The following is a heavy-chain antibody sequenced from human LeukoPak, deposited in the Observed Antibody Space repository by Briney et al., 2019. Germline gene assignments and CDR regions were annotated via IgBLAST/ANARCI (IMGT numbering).Heavy chain of an antibody. J-gene: IGHJ2*01. CDR2: IYHSGST. CDR3: ARDLRGLRFFRYFDL. D-gene: IGHD5-12*01. V-gene: IGHV4-4*02. Sequence: SETLSLTCAVSGGSISSSNWWSWVRQPPGKGLEWIGEIYHSGSTNYNPSLKSRVTISVDKSKNQFSLKLSSVTAADTAVYYCARDLRGLRFFRYFDLWGRGTLVTVSS. CDR1: GGSISSSNW.